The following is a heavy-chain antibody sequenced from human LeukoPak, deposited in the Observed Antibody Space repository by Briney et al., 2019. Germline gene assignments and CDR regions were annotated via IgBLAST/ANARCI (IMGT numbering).Heavy chain of an antibody. D-gene: IGHD1-1*01. CDR3: ARDHGVQLRLGVDGMDV. CDR2: IRSDGTT. Sequence: GGSLRLSCAASGFTVSSNYMSWVRQAPGKGLEWVSVIRSDGTTDYADSVKGRFDVSRDNFKNTLYLQVNSLRAEDTAVYYCARDHGVQLRLGVDGMDVWGQGTTVTVSS. V-gene: IGHV3-66*01. CDR1: GFTVSSNY. J-gene: IGHJ6*02.